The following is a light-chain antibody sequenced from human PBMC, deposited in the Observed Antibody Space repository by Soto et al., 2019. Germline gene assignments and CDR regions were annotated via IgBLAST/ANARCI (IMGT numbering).Light chain of an antibody. CDR3: QQYNNWPRT. CDR1: QSVNSY. J-gene: IGKJ1*01. Sequence: EIVLXQSPATLSLCPGXXXXXXXMASQSVNSYLAWYQHKPGQSPTLLIYDASIRATGIPARFSGSGSGTEFTLTISSLQSEDFAVYYCQQYNNWPRTFGQGTNVDI. CDR2: DAS. V-gene: IGKV3D-15*01.